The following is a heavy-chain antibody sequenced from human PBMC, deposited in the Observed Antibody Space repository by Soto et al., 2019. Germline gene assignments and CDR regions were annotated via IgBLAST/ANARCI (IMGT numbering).Heavy chain of an antibody. J-gene: IGHJ6*02. CDR3: TSPAAAGYYYYGMDV. CDR1: VFTFSGSA. V-gene: IGHV3-73*01. CDR2: IRSKANSYAT. Sequence: GGTLRNYSAAFVFTFSGSALPLVRQASGKGLEWVGRIRSKANSYATAYAASVKGGFTISRDDSKNTAYLQMNSLKTEDTAVYYCTSPAAAGYYYYGMDVWGQGT. D-gene: IGHD6-13*01.